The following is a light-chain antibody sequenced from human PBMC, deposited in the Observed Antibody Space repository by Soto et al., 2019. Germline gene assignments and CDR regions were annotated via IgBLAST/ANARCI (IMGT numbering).Light chain of an antibody. V-gene: IGKV3-11*01. Sequence: EIVLTQSPATLSLSPGARATLSCRASPSDSSYLAWYQQKPGQAPRLLIYDASNRATGIPARFSGSGSGTDFTLSISSLEPEDVAVYYCQQRSNWPLFTFGPGTKVDIK. CDR3: QQRSNWPLFT. CDR1: PSDSSY. J-gene: IGKJ3*01. CDR2: DAS.